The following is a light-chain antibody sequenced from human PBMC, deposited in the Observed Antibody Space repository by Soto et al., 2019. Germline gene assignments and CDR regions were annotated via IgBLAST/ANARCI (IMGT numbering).Light chain of an antibody. CDR1: QSVSSY. CDR3: QHRSNWTLT. J-gene: IGKJ4*01. CDR2: DAS. V-gene: IGKV3-11*01. Sequence: EVVLTQSPATLSLSPGESATLSCRASQSVSSYLVWYQQKLGQAPRLLIYDASNRATGIPARISGSGSNTDINITISSLDPEDFAVYFFQHRSNWTLTFGGGTKVELK.